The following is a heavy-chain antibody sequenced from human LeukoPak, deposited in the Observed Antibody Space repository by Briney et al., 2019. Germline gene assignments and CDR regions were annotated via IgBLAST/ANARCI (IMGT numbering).Heavy chain of an antibody. CDR3: AEGPHGGVDY. V-gene: IGHV3-23*01. J-gene: IGHJ4*02. Sequence: GGSLRLSCAASGLTFSDYAMSWVRQAPGKGLQWVSTISGSGAGTYYADSVKGRFTISRDNSKNTLFLQMNSLRADDTAVYYCAEGPHGGVDYWGRGTLVTVSS. CDR1: GLTFSDYA. CDR2: ISGSGAGT. D-gene: IGHD4-23*01.